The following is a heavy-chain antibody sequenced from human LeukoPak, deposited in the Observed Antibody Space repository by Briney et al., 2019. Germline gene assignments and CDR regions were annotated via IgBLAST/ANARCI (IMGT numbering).Heavy chain of an antibody. J-gene: IGHJ4*02. CDR1: GFIFSSYS. CDR2: ISGSGGST. D-gene: IGHD5-18*01. V-gene: IGHV3-23*01. Sequence: PGGSLRLSCAASGFIFSSYSMNWVRQAPGKGLEWVSGISGSGGSTDYPDSVKGRFTISRDNSKNTLYLQMNSLRAEDTAVYYCAKHVGYSYGYYFDYWGQGTLVTVSS. CDR3: AKHVGYSYGYYFDY.